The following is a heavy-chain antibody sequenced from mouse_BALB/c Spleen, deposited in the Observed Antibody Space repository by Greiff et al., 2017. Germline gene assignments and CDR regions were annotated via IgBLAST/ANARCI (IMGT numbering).Heavy chain of an antibody. J-gene: IGHJ3*01. CDR2: ISSGGST. D-gene: IGHD1-1*01. CDR1: GFTFSSYA. Sequence: EVQVVESGGGLVKPGGSLKLSCAASGFTFSSYAMSWVRQTPEKRLEWVASISSGGSTYYPDSVKGGFTISRDNARNILYLQMSSLRSEDTAMYYCARGGDYAPFAYWGQGTLVTVSA. CDR3: ARGGDYAPFAY. V-gene: IGHV5-6-5*01.